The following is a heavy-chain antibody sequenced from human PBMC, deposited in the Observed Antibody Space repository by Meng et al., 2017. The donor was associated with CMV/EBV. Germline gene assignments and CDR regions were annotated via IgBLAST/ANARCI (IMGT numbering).Heavy chain of an antibody. Sequence: QLQPLPSGAEVNKPGASVQFSCNASGYTFTAYYNHWVRQAPGQGLEWMGWINPNSGGTNYAQKFQGRVTMTRDTSISTAYMELSRLRSDDTAVYYCSRLGSTYDYWGQGTLVTVSS. D-gene: IGHD2-15*01. CDR3: SRLGSTYDY. CDR2: INPNSGGT. CDR1: GYTFTAYY. J-gene: IGHJ4*02. V-gene: IGHV1-2*02.